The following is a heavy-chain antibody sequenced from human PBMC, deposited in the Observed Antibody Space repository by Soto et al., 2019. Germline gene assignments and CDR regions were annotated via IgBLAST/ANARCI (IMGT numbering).Heavy chain of an antibody. V-gene: IGHV4-31*03. CDR3: ARWPELEPRFDY. J-gene: IGHJ4*02. CDR2: IYYSGRT. Sequence: QVQLQESGPGLVKPSQTLSLTCTVSGGSISSGGYYWSWIRQHPGKGLEGIGYIYYSGRTYYNPSLKSRVTISVDPSKNQFPLKLSSVTAADTAVYYCARWPELEPRFDYWGQGTLVTVSS. CDR1: GGSISSGGYY. D-gene: IGHD1-1*01.